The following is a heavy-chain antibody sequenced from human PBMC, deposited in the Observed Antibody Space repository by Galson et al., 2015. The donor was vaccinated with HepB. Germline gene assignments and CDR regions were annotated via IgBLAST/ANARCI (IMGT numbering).Heavy chain of an antibody. CDR3: AKDMGSGYSSWSSRFDC. V-gene: IGHV3-9*01. J-gene: IGHJ4*02. Sequence: SLRLSCAASGFTFDDYAMHWVRQAPGKGLEWVSSISWKSGNIDYADSVKGRFTISRDNAKNSLYLQMNSLRPEDTALYYCAKDMGSGYSSWSSRFDCWGQGTLSPSPQ. D-gene: IGHD6-6*01. CDR2: ISWKSGNI. CDR1: GFTFDDYA.